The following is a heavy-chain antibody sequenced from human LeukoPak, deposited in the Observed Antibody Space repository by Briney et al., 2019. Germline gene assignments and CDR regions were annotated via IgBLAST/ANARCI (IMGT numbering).Heavy chain of an antibody. CDR1: GFTFSSYA. CDR3: AKGTGYYTPPFDY. Sequence: GGSLRLSCAASGFTFSSYAMSWFRQAPGKGLEWVSAMSGSGGSTYYADSVKGRFTISRDNSKNTLYLQMNSLRAEDTAVYYCAKGTGYYTPPFDYWGQGTLVTVSS. D-gene: IGHD3/OR15-3a*01. V-gene: IGHV3-23*01. CDR2: MSGSGGST. J-gene: IGHJ4*02.